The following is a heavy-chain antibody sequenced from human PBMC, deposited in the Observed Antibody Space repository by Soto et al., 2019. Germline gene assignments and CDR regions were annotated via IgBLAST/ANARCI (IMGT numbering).Heavy chain of an antibody. CDR3: ARDRGYSKLVGAFDI. V-gene: IGHV3-30-3*01. Sequence: GGSLRLSCAASGFTFSSYAMHWVRQAPGKGLEWVAVISYDGSNKYYADSVKGRFTISRDNSKNTLYLQMNSLRAEDTAVYYCARDRGYSKLVGAFDIWGQGTMVTVSS. CDR1: GFTFSSYA. D-gene: IGHD6-13*01. CDR2: ISYDGSNK. J-gene: IGHJ3*02.